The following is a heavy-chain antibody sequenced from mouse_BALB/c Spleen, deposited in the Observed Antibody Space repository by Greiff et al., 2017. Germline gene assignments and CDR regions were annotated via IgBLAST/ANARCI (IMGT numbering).Heavy chain of an antibody. V-gene: IGHV1-87*01. Sequence: QVQLKQSGAELARPGASVKFSCKASGYTFTSYWMQWVKQRPGQGLEWIGAIYPGDGDTRYTQKFKGKATLTADKSSSTAYMQLSSLASEDSAVYYCARQGRPSYFDYWGQGTTLTVSS. CDR2: IYPGDGDT. D-gene: IGHD3-2*01. CDR1: GYTFTSYW. CDR3: ARQGRPSYFDY. J-gene: IGHJ2*01.